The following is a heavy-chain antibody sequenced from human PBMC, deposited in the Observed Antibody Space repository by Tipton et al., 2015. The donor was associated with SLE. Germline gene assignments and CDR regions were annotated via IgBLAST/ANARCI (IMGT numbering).Heavy chain of an antibody. J-gene: IGHJ4*02. CDR3: ARVTVAGGFDI. CDR1: GFTFSNYG. D-gene: IGHD6-19*01. V-gene: IGHV3-33*08. Sequence: SLRLSCVASGFTFSNYGMHWVRQAPGKGLEWVSVIWSDGRKTYYADSVKGRFTISRDNPQNTLYLQMNSLRAEDTGIYYCARVTVAGGFDIWGQGTLVTVSS. CDR2: IWSDGRKT.